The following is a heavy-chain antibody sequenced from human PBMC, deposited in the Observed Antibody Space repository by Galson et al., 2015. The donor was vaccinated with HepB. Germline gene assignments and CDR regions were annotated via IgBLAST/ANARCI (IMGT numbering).Heavy chain of an antibody. CDR3: ARIPAYYYYGMDV. J-gene: IGHJ6*02. CDR2: ISSSSSTI. Sequence: SLRLSCAASGFTFSSYSMNWVRQAPGKGLEWVSYISSSSSTIYYADSVKGRFTISRDNAKNSLYLQMNSLRAEDTAVYYCARIPAYYYYGMDVWGQGTTVTVSS. V-gene: IGHV3-48*01. CDR1: GFTFSSYS. D-gene: IGHD2-2*01.